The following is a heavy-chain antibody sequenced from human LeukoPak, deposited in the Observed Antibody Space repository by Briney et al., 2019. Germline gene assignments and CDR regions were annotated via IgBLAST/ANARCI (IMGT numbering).Heavy chain of an antibody. J-gene: IGHJ4*02. CDR2: ISGSGGST. CDR1: GFTFSNKA. V-gene: IGHV3-23*01. D-gene: IGHD3-9*01. CDR3: ATGVTGLYFFEY. Sequence: GGSLRLSCAVSGFTFSNKAINWVRQAPGKGLEWVSAISGSGGSTYYADSVKGRFTISRVNPKNTLYLQMTNLRAEDTAVYYCATGVTGLYFFEYWGQGTLVTVSS.